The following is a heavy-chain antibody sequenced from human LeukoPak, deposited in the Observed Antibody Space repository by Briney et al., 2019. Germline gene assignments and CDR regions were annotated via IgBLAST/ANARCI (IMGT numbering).Heavy chain of an antibody. CDR1: GFTFSSYA. Sequence: TGGSLRLSCAASGFTFSSYAMSWVRQAPGKGLEWVSAISGSGGSTYYADSVKGRFTISRDNSKNTLYLQMNSLRAEDTAVYYCARDGYYYGSGGAWGQGTLVTVSS. CDR2: ISGSGGST. CDR3: ARDGYYYGSGGA. J-gene: IGHJ5*02. D-gene: IGHD3-10*01. V-gene: IGHV3-23*01.